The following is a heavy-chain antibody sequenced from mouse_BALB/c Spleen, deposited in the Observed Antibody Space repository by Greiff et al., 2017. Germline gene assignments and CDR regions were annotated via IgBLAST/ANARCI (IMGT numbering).Heavy chain of an antibody. CDR1: GFTFSDYY. CDR2: ISDGGSYT. D-gene: IGHD2-1*01. Sequence: EVHLVESGGGLVKPGGSLKLSCAASGFTFSDYYMYWVRQTPEKRLEWVATISDGGSYTYYPDSVKGRFTFSRDNAKNNLYLQMSSLKSEDTAMYYCAREDGNYGMDYWGQGTSVTVSS. CDR3: AREDGNYGMDY. V-gene: IGHV5-4*02. J-gene: IGHJ4*01.